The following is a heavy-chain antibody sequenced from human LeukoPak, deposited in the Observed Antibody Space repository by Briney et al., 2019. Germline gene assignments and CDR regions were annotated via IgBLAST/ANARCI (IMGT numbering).Heavy chain of an antibody. Sequence: ASVKVSCKASDTFTSYGISWVRQAPGQGLEWMGWISAYNGNTNYAQKLQGRVTMTTDTSTSTAYMELRSLRSDDTAVYYCAREYCSGGSCFDPWGQGTLVTVSS. CDR2: ISAYNGNT. D-gene: IGHD2-15*01. CDR3: AREYCSGGSCFDP. J-gene: IGHJ5*02. V-gene: IGHV1-18*04. CDR1: DTFTSYG.